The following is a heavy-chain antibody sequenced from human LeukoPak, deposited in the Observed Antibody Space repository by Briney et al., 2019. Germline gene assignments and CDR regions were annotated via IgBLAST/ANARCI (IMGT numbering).Heavy chain of an antibody. CDR2: INQSGST. CDR1: GGSFSGDQ. Sequence: ESSETLSLTCAVYGGSFSGDQWSWIRQSPEKGLEWIGEINQSGSTHYNPSLKSRVTVSIDTSKNQFSLNLNSVTAADTAVYYCARRPDGFDIWGQGTMVTVSS. CDR3: ARRPDGFDI. J-gene: IGHJ3*02. V-gene: IGHV4-34*01.